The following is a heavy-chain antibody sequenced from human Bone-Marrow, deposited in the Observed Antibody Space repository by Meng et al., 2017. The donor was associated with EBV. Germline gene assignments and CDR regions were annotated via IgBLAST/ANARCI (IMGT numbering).Heavy chain of an antibody. Sequence: PPLRESGPGQVKPSEPLSLTCTVSGDSISSFYYWGWIRQPPGRGLEWIGSVHYTGSTYYSPSLKSRVTVSVDTSKNQFSLRLTSVTAADTAVYYCARPFPSWQSPRLDPFGAWGQGTLVTVSS. V-gene: IGHV4-39*01. CDR2: VHYTGST. D-gene: IGHD6-19*01. CDR3: ARPFPSWQSPRLDPFGA. CDR1: GDSISSFYY. J-gene: IGHJ5*02.